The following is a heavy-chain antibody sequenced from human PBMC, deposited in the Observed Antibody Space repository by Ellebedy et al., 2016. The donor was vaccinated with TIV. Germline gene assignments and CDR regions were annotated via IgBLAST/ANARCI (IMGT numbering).Heavy chain of an antibody. D-gene: IGHD3-16*02. J-gene: IGHJ4*02. CDR1: GFTFSSYA. V-gene: IGHV3-30*04. Sequence: GESLKISCAASGFTFSSYAMHWVRQAPGKGLEWVAVISYDGRNKYYADSVKGRFTISRDNSKNTLYLHMNSLRAEDTAMYYCAREMITFGGIIVDWGLGTLVTVSS. CDR3: AREMITFGGIIVD. CDR2: ISYDGRNK.